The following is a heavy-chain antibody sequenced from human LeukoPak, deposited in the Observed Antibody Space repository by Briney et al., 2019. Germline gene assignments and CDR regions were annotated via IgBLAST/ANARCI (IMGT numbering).Heavy chain of an antibody. D-gene: IGHD3-3*01. J-gene: IGHJ4*02. CDR2: VRYDGNNK. Sequence: PGRSLRLSCAASGFTFSSYGMHWVRQAPGKGLEWVAFVRYDGNNKYYVDSVKGRFTISRDNSKNTLYLQMNSLRAEDTAVYYCAKDPGYDFWSAYYTDYWGQGTLVTVSS. V-gene: IGHV3-30*02. CDR1: GFTFSSYG. CDR3: AKDPGYDFWSAYYTDY.